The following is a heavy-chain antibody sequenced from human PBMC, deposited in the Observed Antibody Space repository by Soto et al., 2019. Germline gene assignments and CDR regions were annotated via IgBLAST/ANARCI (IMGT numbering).Heavy chain of an antibody. CDR2: LVGSGADK. D-gene: IGHD2-8*01. CDR1: GVRCIAYA. V-gene: IGHV3-23*01. Sequence: GSKRHPSAASGVRCIAYAMNWVSQDPGNGLQWVSGLVGSGADKNYADSVRGRFTVSRDNSKNTLYLQMNSLRDEDTAVYYCAKDLIAGNGVWEAFDMWGRGTKVTVSS. J-gene: IGHJ3*02. CDR3: AKDLIAGNGVWEAFDM.